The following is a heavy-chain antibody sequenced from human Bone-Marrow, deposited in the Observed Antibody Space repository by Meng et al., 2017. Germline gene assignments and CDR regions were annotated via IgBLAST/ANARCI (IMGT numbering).Heavy chain of an antibody. J-gene: IGHJ4*02. V-gene: IGHV4-31*01. Sequence: QGDLPGAGLRLAKPSQTLSLNGTVSGGSISSGGYYWSCIRQHPGKGLEWIGYIYYSGSTYYNPSLKSLVTISVDTSKIQFSLKLSSVTAADTAVYYCARVGYSGSRVTSYYFDYWGQGTLVTVSS. CDR2: IYYSGST. CDR1: GGSISSGGYY. CDR3: ARVGYSGSRVTSYYFDY. D-gene: IGHD1-26*01.